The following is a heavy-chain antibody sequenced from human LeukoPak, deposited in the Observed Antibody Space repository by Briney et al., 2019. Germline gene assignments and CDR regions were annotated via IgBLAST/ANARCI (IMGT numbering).Heavy chain of an antibody. CDR2: IDHSGRT. CDR3: ASKEYYYYGMDV. J-gene: IGHJ6*01. Sequence: PSGTLSLTCAVSGGSSSSSNWWTWVRQPPGKGLEWIGEIDHSGRTNYNPSPKSRVTISVDKSKNQISLKLSSVTAADTAVYYCASKEYYYYGMDVWGQGTTVTVSS. CDR1: GGSSSSSNW. V-gene: IGHV4-4*02.